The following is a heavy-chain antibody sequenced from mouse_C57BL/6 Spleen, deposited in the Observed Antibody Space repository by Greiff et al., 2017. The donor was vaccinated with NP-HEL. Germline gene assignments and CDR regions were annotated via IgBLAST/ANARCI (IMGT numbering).Heavy chain of an antibody. J-gene: IGHJ2*01. CDR2: IYPGDGDT. Sequence: QVQLQQSGPELVKPGASVKISCKASGYAFSSSWMNWVKQRPGKGLEWIGRIYPGDGDTNYNGKFKGKATLTADKSSSTAYMQLSSLTSEDSAVYFCARGHYSDYWGQGTTLTVSS. V-gene: IGHV1-82*01. CDR1: GYAFSSSW. CDR3: ARGHYSDY.